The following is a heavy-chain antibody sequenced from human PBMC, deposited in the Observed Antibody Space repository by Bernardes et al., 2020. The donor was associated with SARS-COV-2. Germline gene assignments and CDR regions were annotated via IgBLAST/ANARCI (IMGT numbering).Heavy chain of an antibody. J-gene: IGHJ4*02. V-gene: IGHV3-53*04. CDR2: IYSGGST. D-gene: IGHD3-22*01. CDR3: ALTTYYYDRSGYFY. Sequence: GGSLRLSCAASGFTVSSNYMSWVRQAPGKGLEWVSVIYSGGSTYYADSVKGRFTISRHNSKNTLYLQMNSLRVEDTAVYYCALTTYYYDRSGYFYWGQGTLVTVSS. CDR1: GFTVSSNY.